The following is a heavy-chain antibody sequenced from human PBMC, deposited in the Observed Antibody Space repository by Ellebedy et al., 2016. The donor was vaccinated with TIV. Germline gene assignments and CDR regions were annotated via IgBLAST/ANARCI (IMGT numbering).Heavy chain of an antibody. CDR3: ARDFLRAPGGSESYNNWFDP. D-gene: IGHD3-10*01. CDR1: RGTFSSYT. V-gene: IGHV1-69*13. Sequence: ASVKVSXKASRGTFSSYTISWVRQAPGQGLEWMGGIIPIFGTANYAQKFQDRVTITADESTRTAYMELSSLRSEDTAVYYCARDFLRAPGGSESYNNWFDPWGQGTLVTVSS. J-gene: IGHJ5*02. CDR2: IIPIFGTA.